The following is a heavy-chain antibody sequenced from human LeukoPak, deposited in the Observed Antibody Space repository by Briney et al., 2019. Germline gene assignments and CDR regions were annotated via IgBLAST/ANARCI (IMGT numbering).Heavy chain of an antibody. J-gene: IGHJ4*02. V-gene: IGHV4-39*01. CDR3: AIYHSRNPKRNDY. D-gene: IGHD6-13*01. Sequence: PSETLSLTCTVSGGSISSSSYYWGWIRQPPGKGLEWIGRIYYSESTYYNPSLKRRVTISVDTSKNQFSLKLSSVTAADTAVYYCAIYHSRNPKRNDYWGQGTLVTVCS. CDR1: GGSISSSSYY. CDR2: IYYSEST.